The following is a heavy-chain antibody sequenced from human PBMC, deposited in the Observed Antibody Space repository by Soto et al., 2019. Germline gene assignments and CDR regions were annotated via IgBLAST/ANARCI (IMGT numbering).Heavy chain of an antibody. J-gene: IGHJ2*01. V-gene: IGHV1-2*04. Sequence: QVQLVQSGAEVKKPGASVMLSCQTSGYTFTSYYIHWVRQAPGQGLEWMGCINPNSGATYYAQNLQGWVTMSRDTSISPAYMELNRLNSDDTAVYYCARVGQKWYFDLWGRGTLVTVSS. CDR1: GYTFTSYY. CDR3: ARVGQKWYFDL. CDR2: INPNSGAT. D-gene: IGHD3-10*01.